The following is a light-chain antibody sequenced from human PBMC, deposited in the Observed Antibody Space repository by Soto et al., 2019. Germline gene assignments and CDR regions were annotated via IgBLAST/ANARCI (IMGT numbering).Light chain of an antibody. V-gene: IGKV1-39*01. Sequence: DIQLTQSPSSLSASVGDRVTMTCRASETISTFLNWYQHKPGKAPRLLISAASRLQSGVPPRFSGSGSGTEFTLTINSLRPEDFAYYYCQQSYSSSQITLGPGTRLEIK. CDR3: QQSYSSSQIT. CDR2: AAS. CDR1: ETISTF. J-gene: IGKJ5*01.